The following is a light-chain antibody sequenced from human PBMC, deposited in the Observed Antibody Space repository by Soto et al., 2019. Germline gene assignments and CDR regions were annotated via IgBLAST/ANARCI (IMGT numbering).Light chain of an antibody. Sequence: QSVLTQPPSVSAAPGQKVTISCSGSSSNIGGNSVSWYQQLPGTAPKLLIYDDNKRPSGIPDRFSGSKSGTSATLGITGFQTGDEADYYCQSYDSSPSGYVFGTGTKVTV. V-gene: IGLV1-51*01. CDR3: QSYDSSPSGYV. CDR2: DDN. CDR1: SSNIGGNS. J-gene: IGLJ1*01.